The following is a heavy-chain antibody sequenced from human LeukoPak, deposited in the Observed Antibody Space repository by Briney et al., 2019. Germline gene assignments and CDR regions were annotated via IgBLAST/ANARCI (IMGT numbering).Heavy chain of an antibody. CDR3: AREGYYSQTDAFDI. CDR1: GGSISSGDYY. CDR2: IYHNGGT. J-gene: IGHJ3*02. Sequence: SETLSLTCTVSGGSISSGDYYWSWIRQPPGKGLEWIGSIYHNGGTHYNPSLETRVTISVDKSKNQFSLKLSSVTAADTAVYYCAREGYYSQTDAFDIWGQGTMVTVSS. D-gene: IGHD3-22*01. V-gene: IGHV4-39*07.